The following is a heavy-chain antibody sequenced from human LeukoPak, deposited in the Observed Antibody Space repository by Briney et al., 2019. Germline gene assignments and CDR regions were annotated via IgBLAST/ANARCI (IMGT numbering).Heavy chain of an antibody. D-gene: IGHD3-10*01. V-gene: IGHV3-23*01. CDR3: AKVFGGVRGTFDI. CDR2: ISGSGGST. J-gene: IGHJ3*02. CDR1: GSTFSSYA. Sequence: PGGSLRLSCAASGSTFSSYAMSWVRQAPGKGLEWVSAISGSGGSTYYADSVKGRFTISRDNSKNTLYLQMNSLRAEDTAVYYCAKVFGGVRGTFDIWGQGTMVTVSS.